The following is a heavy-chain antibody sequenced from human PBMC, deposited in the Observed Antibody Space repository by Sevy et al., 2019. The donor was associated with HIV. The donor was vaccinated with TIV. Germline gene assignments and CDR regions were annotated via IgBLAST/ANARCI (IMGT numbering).Heavy chain of an antibody. CDR2: IYYTGKT. J-gene: IGHJ3*01. Sequence: SETLSLTCTVSGGSISTYYWSWIRQPPGKGLQWIGYIYYTGKTNYNPSLQPPVTMSIDTSKNQFSLRLSSLTSADTATYYCVRRSRNIVVVTGVRRDGFDVWGQGTMVTVSS. CDR3: VRRSRNIVVVTGVRRDGFDV. CDR1: GGSISTYY. V-gene: IGHV4-59*01. D-gene: IGHD2-21*02.